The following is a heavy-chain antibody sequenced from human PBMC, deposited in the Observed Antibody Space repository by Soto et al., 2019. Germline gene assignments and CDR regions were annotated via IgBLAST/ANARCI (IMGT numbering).Heavy chain of an antibody. CDR2: IWFDGSKK. J-gene: IGHJ4*02. CDR3: ARDPASVGYHFDL. V-gene: IGHV3-33*01. Sequence: QVQLVESGGGVVQPGRSLKLSCAASGFSFSTYGFHWVRQAPGKGAEWVAVIWFDGSKKYYADSVEGRFTISRDNSKNTLFLQMNTLRDEDTAVYYCARDPASVGYHFDLWGQGTLVTVSS. CDR1: GFSFSTYG. D-gene: IGHD6-13*01.